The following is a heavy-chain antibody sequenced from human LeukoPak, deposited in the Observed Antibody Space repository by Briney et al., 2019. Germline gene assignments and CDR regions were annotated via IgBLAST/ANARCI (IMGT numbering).Heavy chain of an antibody. CDR1: GFTFSTNA. CDR3: AKDVGKWESLHFFDY. CDR2: ISGSGAST. Sequence: QAGGSLRLSCLTSGFTFSTNAMSWVRQAPGKGLEWISGISGSGASTYHADSVTGRFTISRDNSRNTLYLQMNSLRGDDTAVYYCAKDVGKWESLHFFDYWGQGTLVTVSS. J-gene: IGHJ4*02. V-gene: IGHV3-23*01. D-gene: IGHD1-26*01.